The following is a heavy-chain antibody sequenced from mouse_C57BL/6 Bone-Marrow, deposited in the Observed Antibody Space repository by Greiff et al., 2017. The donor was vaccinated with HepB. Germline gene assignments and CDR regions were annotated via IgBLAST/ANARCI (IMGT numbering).Heavy chain of an antibody. CDR2: IYPGSGNT. D-gene: IGHD2-10*01. Sequence: QVQLQQSGAELVRPGASVKLSCKASGYTFTDYYINWVKQRPGQGLEWIARIYPGSGNTYYNEKFKGKATLTAEKSSSTAYMQLSSLTSEDSAVYFCARRGTYYGPHYYAMDYWGQGTSVTVSS. CDR1: GYTFTDYY. J-gene: IGHJ4*01. V-gene: IGHV1-76*01. CDR3: ARRGTYYGPHYYAMDY.